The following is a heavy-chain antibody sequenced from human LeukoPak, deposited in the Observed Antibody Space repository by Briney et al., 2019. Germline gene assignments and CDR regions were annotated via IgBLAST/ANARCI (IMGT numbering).Heavy chain of an antibody. Sequence: PSETLSLTCTVSGGSISSGSYYWSWLRQPAGKGLEWLGHIYISGSTNYNPSLKSRVTISVDTSKNQFSLKLNSVTAADTAVYFCARDARDGYNSNLDYWGQGALVTVSS. CDR3: ARDARDGYNSNLDY. J-gene: IGHJ4*02. V-gene: IGHV4-61*09. CDR2: IYISGST. CDR1: GGSISSGSYY. D-gene: IGHD5-24*01.